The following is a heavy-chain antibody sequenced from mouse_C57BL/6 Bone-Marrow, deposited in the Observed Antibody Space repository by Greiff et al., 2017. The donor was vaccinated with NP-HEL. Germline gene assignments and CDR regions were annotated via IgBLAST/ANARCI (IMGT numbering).Heavy chain of an antibody. J-gene: IGHJ4*01. D-gene: IGHD2-1*01. V-gene: IGHV5-16*01. CDR2: INYDGSST. CDR3: ARGYGNYRAMDY. CDR1: GFTFSDYY. Sequence: EVHLVESEGGLVQPGSSMKLSCTASGFTFSDYYMAWVRQVPEKGLEWVANINYDGSSTYYLDSLKSRFIISRDNAKNILYLQMSSLKSEDTATYYCARGYGNYRAMDYWGQGTSVTVSS.